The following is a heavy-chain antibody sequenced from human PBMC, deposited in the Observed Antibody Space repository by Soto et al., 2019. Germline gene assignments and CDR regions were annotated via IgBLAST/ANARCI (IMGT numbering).Heavy chain of an antibody. J-gene: IGHJ4*02. CDR1: GGSISSSNNY. CDR3: ARLQRQFIAAAVDY. CDR2: FYYRGST. V-gene: IGHV4-39*01. D-gene: IGHD6-13*01. Sequence: SETLSLTCTVSGGSISSSNNYWAWLRQPPGKGLEWIGTFYYRGSTYYNPSLKSRVTISVDTSKNQFSLKLSSVTAADTAVYYCARLQRQFIAAAVDYWGRGTLVTVSS.